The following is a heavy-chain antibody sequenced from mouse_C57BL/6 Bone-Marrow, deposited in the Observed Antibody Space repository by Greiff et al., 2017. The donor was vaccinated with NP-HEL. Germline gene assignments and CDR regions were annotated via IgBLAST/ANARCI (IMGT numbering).Heavy chain of an antibody. V-gene: IGHV5-6*02. CDR1: GFTFSSYG. D-gene: IGHD2-4*01. CDR2: ISSGGSYT. J-gene: IGHJ2*01. Sequence: EVMLVESGGDLVKPGGSLKLSCAASGFTFSSYGMSWVRQTPDKRLEWVATISSGGSYTYYPDSVKGRFTISRDNAKNTLYLQMSSLKSEDTAMYYCARRSDYDGFDYWGQGTTLTVSS. CDR3: ARRSDYDGFDY.